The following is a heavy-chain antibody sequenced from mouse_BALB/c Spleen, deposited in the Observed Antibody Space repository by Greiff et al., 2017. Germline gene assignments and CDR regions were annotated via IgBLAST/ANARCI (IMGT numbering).Heavy chain of an antibody. D-gene: IGHD2-4*01. Sequence: QVTLKESGPGILQPSQTLSLTCSFSGFSLSTSGMGVSWIRQPSGKGLEWLAHIYWDDDKRYNPSLKSRLTISKDTSRNQVFLKITSVDTADTATYYCARRAGDYDGEFAYWGQGTLVTVSA. J-gene: IGHJ3*01. CDR3: ARRAGDYDGEFAY. CDR1: GFSLSTSGMG. V-gene: IGHV8-12*01. CDR2: IYWDDDK.